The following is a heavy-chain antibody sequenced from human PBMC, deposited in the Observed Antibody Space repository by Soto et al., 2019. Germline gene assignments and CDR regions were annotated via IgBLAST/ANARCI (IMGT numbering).Heavy chain of an antibody. Sequence: PSETLSLTCTVSGGSISSGGSYGSWIRQHPGKGLEWLGYIYYSGSTYYNPSLKSRVTMSVDTSKNQFSLKLSSVTAADTAVYYCARAGPLYCSSTSCYRDYYYGMDVWGQGTTVTVSS. CDR2: IYYSGST. CDR3: ARAGPLYCSSTSCYRDYYYGMDV. D-gene: IGHD2-2*01. CDR1: GGSISSGGSY. V-gene: IGHV4-31*03. J-gene: IGHJ6*02.